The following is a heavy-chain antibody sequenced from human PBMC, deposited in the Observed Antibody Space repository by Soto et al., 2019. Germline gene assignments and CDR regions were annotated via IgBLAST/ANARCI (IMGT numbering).Heavy chain of an antibody. CDR3: ARQDSSGWYMGAFDI. CDR2: IWYDGSNK. CDR1: GFTFSSYG. Sequence: GSLRLSCAASGFTFSSYGMHWVRQAPAKGLEWVAVIWYDGSNKYYADSVKGRFTISRDNSKNTLYLQMNSLRADDTAVYYCARQDSSGWYMGAFDIWGQGTMVTVS. V-gene: IGHV3-33*01. D-gene: IGHD6-19*01. J-gene: IGHJ3*02.